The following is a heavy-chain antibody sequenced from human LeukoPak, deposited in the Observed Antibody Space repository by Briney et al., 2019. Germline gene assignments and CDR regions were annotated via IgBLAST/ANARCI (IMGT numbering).Heavy chain of an antibody. CDR2: IYPGDSDT. D-gene: IGHD2-2*01. V-gene: IGHV5-51*01. CDR3: ARLVGYCSSTSCYGNGMDV. CDR1: GYSFTSYW. J-gene: IGHJ6*02. Sequence: GESLKISCKGSGYSFTSYWIGWVRQMPGKGLEWMGIIYPGDSDTRYSPSFQGQVTIPADKSISTAYLQWSSLKASDTAMYYCARLVGYCSSTSCYGNGMDVWGQGTTVTVSS.